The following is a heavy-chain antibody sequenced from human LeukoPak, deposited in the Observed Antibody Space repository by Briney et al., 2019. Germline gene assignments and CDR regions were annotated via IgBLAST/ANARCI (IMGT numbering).Heavy chain of an antibody. Sequence: SETLSLTCTVSGGSISSGGYYWSWIRQHPGKGLEWIGYIYYSGSTYYNPSLKSRVTISVDTSKNQFSLKLSSVTAADTAVYYCARGLWRYYGMDVRGQGTTVTVSS. CDR1: GGSISSGGYY. J-gene: IGHJ6*02. V-gene: IGHV4-31*03. CDR2: IYYSGST. D-gene: IGHD2-21*01. CDR3: ARGLWRYYGMDV.